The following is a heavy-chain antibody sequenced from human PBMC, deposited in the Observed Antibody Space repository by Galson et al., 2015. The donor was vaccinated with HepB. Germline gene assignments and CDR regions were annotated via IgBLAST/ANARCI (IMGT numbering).Heavy chain of an antibody. Sequence: SVKVSCKASGGTFNNSGINWVRQAPGQGLEWMGGIIPVFGTTNYAQRLQGRVTITADESTGTAYLELSSLRSEDTAVYFCARGGVYSSSVHFYFYGMDVWGQGTTVIVSS. D-gene: IGHD6-6*01. J-gene: IGHJ6*02. V-gene: IGHV1-69*13. CDR1: GGTFNNSG. CDR3: ARGGVYSSSVHFYFYGMDV. CDR2: IIPVFGTT.